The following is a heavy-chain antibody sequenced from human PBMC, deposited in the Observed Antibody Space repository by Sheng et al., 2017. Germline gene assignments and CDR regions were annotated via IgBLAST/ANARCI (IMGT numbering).Heavy chain of an antibody. J-gene: IGHJ4*02. CDR1: GFTFSSYG. CDR2: IRYDGSNK. D-gene: IGHD6-13*01. CDR3: AKDSSSWYWGWYYFDY. V-gene: IGHV3-30*02. Sequence: QVQLVESGGGVVQPGGSLRLSCAASGFTFSSYGMHWVRQAPGKGLEWVAFIRYDGSNKYYADSVKGRFTISRDNSKNTLYLQMNSLRAEDTAVYYCAKDSSSWYWGWYYFDYWGQGNPGHRL.